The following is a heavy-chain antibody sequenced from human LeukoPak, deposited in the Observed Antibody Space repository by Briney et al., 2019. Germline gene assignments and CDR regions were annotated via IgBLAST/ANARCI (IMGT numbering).Heavy chain of an antibody. CDR2: IYYSGST. D-gene: IGHD3-16*01. CDR1: GGSISSGGYY. V-gene: IGHV4-31*03. J-gene: IGHJ5*01. CDR3: AREGEFQGGEFTVLFDP. Sequence: PSETLSLTCTVSGGSISSGGYYWSWIRQHPGKGLEWIGYIYYSGSTYYNPSLKSRVTISVDTSKNQFSLKLSSVTAADTAVYYWAREGEFQGGEFTVLFDPWGQGNLVTVSS.